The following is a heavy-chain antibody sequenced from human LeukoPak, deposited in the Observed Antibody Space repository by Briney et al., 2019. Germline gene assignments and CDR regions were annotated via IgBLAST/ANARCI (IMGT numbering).Heavy chain of an antibody. CDR3: ARDAGIAVTSLNV. Sequence: GGSLRVSCAASGFTFSDYYMSWIRQAPGKGLEWVSYISSSGSTIYYADSVKGRFTISRDNAKNSLYLQMNSLRAEDTAVYYCARDAGIAVTSLNVWGQGTTVTVSS. D-gene: IGHD6-19*01. J-gene: IGHJ6*02. CDR2: ISSSGSTI. CDR1: GFTFSDYY. V-gene: IGHV3-11*01.